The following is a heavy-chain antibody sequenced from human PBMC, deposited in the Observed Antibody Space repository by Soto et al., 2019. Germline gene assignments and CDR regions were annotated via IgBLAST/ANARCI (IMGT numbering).Heavy chain of an antibody. J-gene: IGHJ6*02. CDR2: ISAYNGNT. CDR3: ARGGRHDSSGYYLPFSGMDV. Sequence: QVQLVQSGAEVKKPGASVKVSCKASGYTFTSYGISWVRQAPGQGLEWMGWISAYNGNTNYAQKLQGRVTMTTDTXXSTAYMEPRSLRSDDTAVYYCARGGRHDSSGYYLPFSGMDVWGQGTTVTVSS. CDR1: GYTFTSYG. V-gene: IGHV1-18*01. D-gene: IGHD3-22*01.